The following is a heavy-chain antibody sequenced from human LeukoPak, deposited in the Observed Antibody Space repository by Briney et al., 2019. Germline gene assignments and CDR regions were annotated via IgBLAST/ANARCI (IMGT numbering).Heavy chain of an antibody. J-gene: IGHJ4*02. CDR1: GFTFSSYA. V-gene: IGHV3-23*01. Sequence: PGGSLRLSCAASGFTFSSYAMSLVRQAPGKGLEWVSAISGSGGSTYYAASVKGRFTISSDNSKNTLYLQMNSLRAEDTAVYYCAKGRPRPDPYYFDYWGQGTLVTVSS. CDR3: AKGRPRPDPYYFDY. CDR2: ISGSGGST.